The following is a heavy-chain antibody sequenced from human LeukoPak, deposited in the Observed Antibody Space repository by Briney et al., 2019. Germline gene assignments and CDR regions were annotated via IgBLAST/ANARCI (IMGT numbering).Heavy chain of an antibody. J-gene: IGHJ4*02. Sequence: GGSLRLSCAASGFTFSSYGMNWVRQAPGKGLEWVSGISGDAGRTYYADSVKGRFTISRDNSKNTLYLQMNSLRAEDTAVYYCARDGGIVATIFNFDYWGQGTLVTVSS. D-gene: IGHD5-12*01. CDR1: GFTFSSYG. CDR2: ISGDAGRT. V-gene: IGHV3-23*01. CDR3: ARDGGIVATIFNFDY.